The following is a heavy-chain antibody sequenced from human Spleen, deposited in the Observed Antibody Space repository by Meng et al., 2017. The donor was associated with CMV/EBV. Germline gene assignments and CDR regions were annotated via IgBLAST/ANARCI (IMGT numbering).Heavy chain of an antibody. CDR3: ARDYSGTEGDNWFDP. CDR1: GGSISSYY. J-gene: IGHJ5*02. CDR2: IYYSGST. D-gene: IGHD1-1*01. V-gene: IGHV4-59*12. Sequence: GSLRLSCTVSGGSISSYYWSWIRQPPGKGLVWIGSIYYSGSTYYSPSLKSRVTISVDPSRNQFSLKLSSVTAEDTAMYYCARDYSGTEGDNWFDPWGQGTLVTVSS.